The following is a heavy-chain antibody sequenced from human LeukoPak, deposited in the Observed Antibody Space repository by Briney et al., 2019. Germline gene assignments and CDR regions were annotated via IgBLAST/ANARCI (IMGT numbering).Heavy chain of an antibody. D-gene: IGHD5-18*01. CDR2: ISGRGGST. CDR3: ATRYSYGSYYFDY. CDR1: GFTFSSYA. Sequence: GGSLRLSCAASGFTFSSYAMSWVRQAPGKGLEWVSAISGRGGSTYYADSVKGRFTISRDNSKNTLYLQMNSLRAEDTAVYYCATRYSYGSYYFDYWGQGTLVTVSS. J-gene: IGHJ4*02. V-gene: IGHV3-23*01.